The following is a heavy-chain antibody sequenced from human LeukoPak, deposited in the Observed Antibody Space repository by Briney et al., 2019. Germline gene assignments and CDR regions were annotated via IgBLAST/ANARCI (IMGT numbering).Heavy chain of an antibody. Sequence: GASVKVSCKASGGTFSSYAISWVRQAPGQGLEWMGGIIPIFGTANYAQKFQGRVTITADESTSTAYMELSSLRSEDTAVYYCARFNEENTYPWGQGTLVTVSS. V-gene: IGHV1-69*13. CDR2: IIPIFGTA. D-gene: IGHD2/OR15-2a*01. CDR1: GGTFSSYA. J-gene: IGHJ5*02. CDR3: ARFNEENTYP.